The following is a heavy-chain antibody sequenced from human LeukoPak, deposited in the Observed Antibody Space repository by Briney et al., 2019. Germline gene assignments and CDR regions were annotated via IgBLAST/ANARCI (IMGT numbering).Heavy chain of an antibody. V-gene: IGHV3-48*01. CDR1: GFTFSSYG. J-gene: IGHJ4*02. D-gene: IGHD3-9*01. CDR3: ARDIRYFDYQLGSDFDY. CDR2: ISSSSSTI. Sequence: PGRSLRLSCAASGFTFSSYGMHWVRQAPGKGLEWVSYISSSSSTIYYADSVKGRFTISRDNAKNSLYLQMNSLRAEDTAVYYCARDIRYFDYQLGSDFDYWGQGTLVTVSS.